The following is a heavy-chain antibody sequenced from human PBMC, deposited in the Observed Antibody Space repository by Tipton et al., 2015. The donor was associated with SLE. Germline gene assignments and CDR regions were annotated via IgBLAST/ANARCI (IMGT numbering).Heavy chain of an antibody. J-gene: IGHJ3*02. Sequence: AVSGFIFSNDWMTWVRQAPGKGLEWVANIKQDGSEKYYVDSVKGRFTISRDNAKNSLYLQMNSLRAEDTAVYYCTRVESTSWAFDIWGQGTIVTVSS. CDR3: TRVESTSWAFDI. CDR2: IKQDGSEK. V-gene: IGHV3-7*01. D-gene: IGHD2/OR15-2a*01. CDR1: GFIFSNDW.